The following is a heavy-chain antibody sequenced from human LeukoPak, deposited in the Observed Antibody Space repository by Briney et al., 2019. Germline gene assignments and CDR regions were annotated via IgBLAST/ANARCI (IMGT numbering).Heavy chain of an antibody. J-gene: IGHJ4*02. D-gene: IGHD6-19*01. Sequence: GGSLRLSCEASGFIFSDHWMHWVRQAPGKGLEWVTFIRYDGNEKYYTDSVKGRFTISRDNSKNTLYLQMNSLRAEDTAVYYCAKDVSGWNDYWGQGTLVTVSS. CDR3: AKDVSGWNDY. CDR1: GFIFSDHW. V-gene: IGHV3-30*02. CDR2: IRYDGNEK.